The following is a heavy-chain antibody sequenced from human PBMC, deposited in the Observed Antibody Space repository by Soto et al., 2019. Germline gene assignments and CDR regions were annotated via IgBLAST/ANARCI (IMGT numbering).Heavy chain of an antibody. CDR1: GGTFNSYA. Sequence: QVQLVQSGAEVKKPGSSVKVSCKASGGTFNSYAISWVRQAPGQGLEWMGGIIPIFGTADYAQKFQGRVTITAVESTSTAYMELSSLRSEDTAVYXCAXXXXXXXXXXXXXDYWGQGTLVTVSS. V-gene: IGHV1-69*12. CDR3: AXXXXXXXXXXXXXDY. CDR2: IIPIFGTA. J-gene: IGHJ4*02.